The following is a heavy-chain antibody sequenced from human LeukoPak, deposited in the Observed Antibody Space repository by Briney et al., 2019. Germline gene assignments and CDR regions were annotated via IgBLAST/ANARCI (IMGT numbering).Heavy chain of an antibody. J-gene: IGHJ3*02. CDR3: ATYEYGGAFDI. CDR1: SGTISSYY. CDR2: TYYSGTT. V-gene: IGHV4-59*08. Sequence: SETLSLTCTVSSGTISSYYWSWIPQPPGKELKWLGNTYYSGTTNYNRSLKSRITISVDTSNTQFSLQLSFVTAAATALYYCATYEYGGAFDIWGQGTMVIVSS. D-gene: IGHD3-16*01.